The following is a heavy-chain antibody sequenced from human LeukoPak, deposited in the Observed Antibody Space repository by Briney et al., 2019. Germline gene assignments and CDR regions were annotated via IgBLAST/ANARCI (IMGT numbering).Heavy chain of an antibody. CDR1: GGPFSGYY. J-gene: IGHJ4*02. CDR3: ARRAGKLWPVDH. Sequence: SETLSLTCAVYGGPFSGYYWTWIRQSPGKGLEWLGEINHSGSTNYIPSLKSRVTISVDTSKKQISLNLNSVTAADTAVYYCARRAGKLWPVDHWGRGTLVIVSS. V-gene: IGHV4-34*01. D-gene: IGHD5-18*01. CDR2: INHSGST.